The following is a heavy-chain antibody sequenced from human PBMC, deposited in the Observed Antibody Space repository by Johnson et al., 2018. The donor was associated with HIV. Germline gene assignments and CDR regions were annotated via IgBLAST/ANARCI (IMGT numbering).Heavy chain of an antibody. Sequence: LVESGGGGVQPGRSLRLACAVSGFSFSDYGMHWVRQAPGKGLEWVAFIVFDGSNKYYGDSVKGRFNISRDNSKSTLYLQMNSLKTEDTALYYCAKDTGGNSGSDAFDIWGQGTLVTVSS. CDR2: IVFDGSNK. J-gene: IGHJ3*02. CDR3: AKDTGGNSGSDAFDI. CDR1: GFSFSDYG. V-gene: IGHV3-30*18. D-gene: IGHD4-23*01.